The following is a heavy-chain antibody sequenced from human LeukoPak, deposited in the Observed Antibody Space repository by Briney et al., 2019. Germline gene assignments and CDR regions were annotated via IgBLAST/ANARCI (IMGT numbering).Heavy chain of an antibody. D-gene: IGHD6-19*01. J-gene: IGHJ4*02. Sequence: SETLSLTCTVSGGSISSSNFYWGWIRQPPGKGLEWIGSIYHSGSTNYNPSLKSRVTISVDKSKNQFSLKLSSVTAADTAVYYCARDKSGWQDWGQGTLVTVSS. CDR3: ARDKSGWQD. CDR1: GGSISSSNFY. CDR2: IYHSGST. V-gene: IGHV4-39*07.